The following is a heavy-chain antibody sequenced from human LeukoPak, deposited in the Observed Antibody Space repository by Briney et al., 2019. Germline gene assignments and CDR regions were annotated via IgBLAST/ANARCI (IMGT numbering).Heavy chain of an antibody. CDR2: ISYDGSNR. D-gene: IGHD6-13*01. V-gene: IGHV3-30*04. J-gene: IGHJ6*02. Sequence: GGSLRLSCAASGFTFSSYAMHWVRQAPGKGLEWVAVISYDGSNRYYADSVKGRFTISRDNSKNTLYLQMNSLRAVDTAVYYCARDIGIAAVGYGMDVWGQGTTVTVSS. CDR1: GFTFSSYA. CDR3: ARDIGIAAVGYGMDV.